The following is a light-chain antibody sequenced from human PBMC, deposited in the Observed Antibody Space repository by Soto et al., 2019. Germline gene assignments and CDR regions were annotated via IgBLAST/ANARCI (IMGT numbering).Light chain of an antibody. J-gene: IGKJ1*01. Sequence: ENVLTQSPGTLSLSPGERATLSCRASQSVSSSYLAWYLQKPGQAPRLLMYGASNMATGIPDRFSGSGSGTDFTLTISRLEPEDFAVYYCQQYGSSPRTFGQGTKVEIK. CDR1: QSVSSSY. V-gene: IGKV3-20*01. CDR2: GAS. CDR3: QQYGSSPRT.